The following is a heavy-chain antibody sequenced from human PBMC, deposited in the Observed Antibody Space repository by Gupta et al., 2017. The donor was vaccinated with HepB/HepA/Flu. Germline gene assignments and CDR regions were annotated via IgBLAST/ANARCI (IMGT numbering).Heavy chain of an antibody. J-gene: IGHJ4*02. V-gene: IGHV3-23*01. Sequence: EVQLLESGGGLVQPGGSLRLSCAASGFTFSSSAMRWVRQAPGKGLEFISGISTDGTTTYYADSVKGRFTISRDISKNTLYLQMNSLSADDTAIYYWAKVTWEPGPHFDCWGQGTLVTVSS. CDR2: ISTDGTTT. D-gene: IGHD1-26*01. CDR1: GFTFSSSA. CDR3: AKVTWEPGPHFDC.